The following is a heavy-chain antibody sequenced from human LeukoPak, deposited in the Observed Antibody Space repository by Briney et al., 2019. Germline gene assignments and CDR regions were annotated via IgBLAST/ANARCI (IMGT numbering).Heavy chain of an antibody. D-gene: IGHD5-12*01. Sequence: PGGSLRLSCAASGLTVGFKCMSWVRQAPGKGLEWGSIIYSGGSSYYADSVKGRFTVSRDTSKNTLYLQMNSLRAEDTAVYYCATRPDGNDVPYFDYWGQGTLVTVSS. J-gene: IGHJ4*02. V-gene: IGHV3-66*01. CDR2: IYSGGSS. CDR1: GLTVGFKC. CDR3: ATRPDGNDVPYFDY.